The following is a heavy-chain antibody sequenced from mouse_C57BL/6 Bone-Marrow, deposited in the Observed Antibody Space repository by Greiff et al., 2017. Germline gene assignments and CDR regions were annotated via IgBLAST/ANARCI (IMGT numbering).Heavy chain of an antibody. V-gene: IGHV5-16*01. J-gene: IGHJ4*01. D-gene: IGHD2-12*01. CDR3: ARDNSHYAMDY. Sequence: EVKVEESEGGLVQPGSSMKLSCTASGFTFSDYYMAWVRQVPEKGLEWVANINYDGSSTYYLDSLKSRFIISRDNAKNILYLQMSSLKSEDTATYYCARDNSHYAMDYWGQGTSVTVSS. CDR1: GFTFSDYY. CDR2: INYDGSST.